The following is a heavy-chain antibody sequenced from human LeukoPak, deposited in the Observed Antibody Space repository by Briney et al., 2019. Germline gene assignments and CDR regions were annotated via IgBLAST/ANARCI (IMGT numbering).Heavy chain of an antibody. CDR2: INYSGST. CDR3: ARDPLSTNDFAI. CDR1: GASITNSY. J-gene: IGHJ3*02. V-gene: IGHV4-59*01. D-gene: IGHD1-1*01. Sequence: RSETLSLTCTVSGASITNSYWNWIRQSPGKGLEWIGYINYSGSTNYNPSLKTRVTISVDTSKNQFSLKLSSVTAADTAVYFCARDPLSTNDFAIWGQGTMVTVSS.